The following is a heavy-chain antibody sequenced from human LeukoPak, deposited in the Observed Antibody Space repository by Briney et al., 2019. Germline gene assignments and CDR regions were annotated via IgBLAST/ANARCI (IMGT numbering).Heavy chain of an antibody. Sequence: LPGGSLRLSCAASGFTFSSYAMSWVRQAPGKGLEWVSAISGSGGSTYYADSVKGRFTISRDNSKNTLYLQMNSLRAEDTAVYYCAKDPHDSSGYFDYWGQGTLVTVSS. V-gene: IGHV3-23*01. D-gene: IGHD3-22*01. J-gene: IGHJ4*02. CDR2: ISGSGGST. CDR3: AKDPHDSSGYFDY. CDR1: GFTFSSYA.